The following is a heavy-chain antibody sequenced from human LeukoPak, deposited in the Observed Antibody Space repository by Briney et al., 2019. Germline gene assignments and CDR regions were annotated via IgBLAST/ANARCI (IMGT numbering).Heavy chain of an antibody. Sequence: GGSLRLSCVAPLDSFFAAAVSWGPQAPGKGLEWVSAISGSGGSTYYADSVKGRFTISRDNSKNTLYMQMNSLRGGETAGYFCARDWSAMVVVVITNWGQGTLVTVSS. J-gene: IGHJ4*02. CDR2: ISGSGGST. D-gene: IGHD3-22*01. CDR3: ARDWSAMVVVVITN. CDR1: DSFFAAA. V-gene: IGHV3-23*01.